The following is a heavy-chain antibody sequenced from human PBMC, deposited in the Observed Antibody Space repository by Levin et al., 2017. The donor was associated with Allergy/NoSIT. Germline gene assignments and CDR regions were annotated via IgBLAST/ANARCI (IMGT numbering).Heavy chain of an antibody. V-gene: IGHV3-48*03. CDR3: ARDGGPYYYGSGSLEFDY. CDR1: GFTFSSYE. Sequence: PGESLKISCAASGFTFSSYEMNWVRQAPGKGLEWVSYISSSGSTIYYADSVKGRFTISRDNAKNSLYLQMNSLRAEDTAVYYCARDGGPYYYGSGSLEFDYWGQGTLVTVSS. J-gene: IGHJ4*02. D-gene: IGHD3-10*01. CDR2: ISSSGSTI.